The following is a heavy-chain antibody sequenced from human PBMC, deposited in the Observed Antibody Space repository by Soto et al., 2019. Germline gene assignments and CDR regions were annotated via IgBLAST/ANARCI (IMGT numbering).Heavy chain of an antibody. V-gene: IGHV3-11*06. CDR2: ISSSSSYT. D-gene: IGHD6-19*01. Sequence: PGGSQRLSCAASGFTFSDYDRSWIRQAPGKGLEWVSYISSSSSYTNYADSVKGRFTISRDNSLDTLYLHMSSLRVDDTAVYYCARGAVYSSGWFVDYWGQGTPVTVSS. J-gene: IGHJ4*02. CDR3: ARGAVYSSGWFVDY. CDR1: GFTFSDYD.